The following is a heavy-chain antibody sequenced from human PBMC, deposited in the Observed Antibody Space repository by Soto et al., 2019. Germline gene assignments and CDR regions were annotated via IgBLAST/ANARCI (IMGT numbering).Heavy chain of an antibody. CDR3: ARDGRDTSGYYYYYYYDMDV. CDR1: GFTFSSYA. D-gene: IGHD3-22*01. Sequence: GGSLRLSCAASGFTFSSYAMHWVRQAPGKGLEWVAVLSYDGSYQYYADSVKGRFTISRDNSENTLYLQMDSLRAEDTAVYYCARDGRDTSGYYYYYYYDMDVWGQGTTVTISS. J-gene: IGHJ6*02. CDR2: LSYDGSYQ. V-gene: IGHV3-30-3*01.